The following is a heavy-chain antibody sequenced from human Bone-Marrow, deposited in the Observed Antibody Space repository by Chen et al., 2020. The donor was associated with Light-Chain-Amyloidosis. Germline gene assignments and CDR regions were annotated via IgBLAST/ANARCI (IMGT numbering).Heavy chain of an antibody. Sequence: QVQLVQSGAGVKKPGSSVKVSCKASGTTFNNYAFDWVRQAPGQGLEWMGKIIPSFGTTNYAQKFQGRVTITADESTTTIHMELTSLKSEDAAVYYCARARRKSDWELRYFLDVWGNGTTVTVSS. J-gene: IGHJ6*03. CDR3: ARARRKSDWELRYFLDV. CDR1: GTTFNNYA. D-gene: IGHD3-10*01. CDR2: IIPSFGTT. V-gene: IGHV1-69*13.